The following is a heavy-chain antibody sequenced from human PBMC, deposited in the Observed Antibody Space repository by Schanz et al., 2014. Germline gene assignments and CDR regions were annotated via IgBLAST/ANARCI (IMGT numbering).Heavy chain of an antibody. V-gene: IGHV1-8*01. CDR2: MNPNSGNP. J-gene: IGHJ6*03. Sequence: QVQLIQSGAEVKKPGASVKVSCTASGYTFTSYDINWVRQAPGQGLEWLGWMNPNSGNPGFAQKFRGRVTMTRNTSMSTTYIELHILTSEDTAVYYYARVSMEFERGKSYYYCMDVWGRGTTVTVSS. CDR3: ARVSMEFERGKSYYYCMDV. D-gene: IGHD3-10*01. CDR1: GYTFTSYD.